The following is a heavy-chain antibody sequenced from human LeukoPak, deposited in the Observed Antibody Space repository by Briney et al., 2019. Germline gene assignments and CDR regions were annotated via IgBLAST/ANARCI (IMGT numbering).Heavy chain of an antibody. CDR2: ISGSGGSR. V-gene: IGHV3-23*01. D-gene: IGHD6-13*01. J-gene: IGHJ4*02. Sequence: AGGSLRLSCAASGFTFSSYEMNWVRQAPGKGLEWVSGISGSGGSRYHADSVKGRFTISRDNSKNTLYLQMNSLRAEDTAVYYCAKERIAAAGELFDYWGQGTLVTVSS. CDR1: GFTFSSYE. CDR3: AKERIAAAGELFDY.